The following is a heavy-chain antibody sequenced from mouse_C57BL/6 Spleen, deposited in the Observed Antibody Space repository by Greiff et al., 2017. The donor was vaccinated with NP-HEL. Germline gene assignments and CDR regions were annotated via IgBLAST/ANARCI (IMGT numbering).Heavy chain of an antibody. D-gene: IGHD1-1*02. V-gene: IGHV2-2*01. Sequence: VKLMESGPGLVQPSPSLSITCTVSGFSLTSYGVHWVRQSPGKGLEWLGVIWSGGSTDYNAAFISRLSISKDNSKSQVFCKMNSLQADDTAIYYCARGGSYKNYLDYWGQGTTLTVSS. CDR3: ARGGSYKNYLDY. J-gene: IGHJ2*01. CDR2: IWSGGST. CDR1: GFSLTSYG.